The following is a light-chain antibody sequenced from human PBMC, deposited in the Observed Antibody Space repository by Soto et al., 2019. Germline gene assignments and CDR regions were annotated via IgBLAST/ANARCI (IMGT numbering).Light chain of an antibody. CDR1: QGIRND. CDR2: AAS. CDR3: LQDYNYPREFT. Sequence: AIQMTQSPSSLSASVGDRVTITCRASQGIRNDLGWYQQKPGKAPKLLIYAASSLQSGVPSRFSGSGSGTDFTLTISSLQPEDFATYYCLQDYNYPREFTFGPGTKVDIK. J-gene: IGKJ3*01. V-gene: IGKV1-6*01.